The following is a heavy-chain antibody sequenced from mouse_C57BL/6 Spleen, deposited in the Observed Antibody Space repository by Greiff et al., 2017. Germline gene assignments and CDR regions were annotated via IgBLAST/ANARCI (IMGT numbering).Heavy chain of an antibody. CDR1: GYTFTDYE. Sequence: QVQLKQSGAELVRPGASVTLSCKASGYTFTDYEMHWVKQTPVHGLEWIGAIDPETGGTAYNQKFKGKAILTADKSSSTAYMELRSLTSEDSAVYYCTRNDYDGVAYWGQGTLVTVSA. V-gene: IGHV1-15*01. J-gene: IGHJ3*01. CDR3: TRNDYDGVAY. CDR2: IDPETGGT. D-gene: IGHD2-4*01.